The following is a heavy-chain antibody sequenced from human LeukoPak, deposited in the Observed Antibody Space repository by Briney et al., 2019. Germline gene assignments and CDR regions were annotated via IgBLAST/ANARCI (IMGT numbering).Heavy chain of an antibody. Sequence: SETLSLTCTVSGGSISSSSYYWGWIRQPPGKGLEWIGSIYYSGSTYYNPSLKSRVTISVDTSKNQFSLKLSSVTAADTAVYYCARFRVGDYVWGSYRYEVGAFDIWGQGTMVTVSS. CDR3: ARFRVGDYVWGSYRYEVGAFDI. D-gene: IGHD3-16*02. CDR2: IYYSGST. CDR1: GGSISSSSYY. V-gene: IGHV4-39*01. J-gene: IGHJ3*02.